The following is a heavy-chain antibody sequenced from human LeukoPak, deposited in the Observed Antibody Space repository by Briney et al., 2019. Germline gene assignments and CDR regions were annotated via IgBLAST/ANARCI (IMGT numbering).Heavy chain of an antibody. CDR2: IKQDGSEK. Sequence: GGSLRLSCAASGFTFSSYWMSLVRQAPGKGLEWVANIKQDGSEKYYVDSVKGRFTISRDNAKNSLYLQMNSLRAEDTVVYYCASITYSYGIHYWAQGTLVPVSS. CDR1: GFTFSSYW. V-gene: IGHV3-7*01. CDR3: ASITYSYGIHY. D-gene: IGHD3-10*01. J-gene: IGHJ4*02.